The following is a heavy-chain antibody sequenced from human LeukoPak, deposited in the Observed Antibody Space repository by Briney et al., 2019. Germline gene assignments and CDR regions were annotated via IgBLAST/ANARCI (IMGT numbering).Heavy chain of an antibody. CDR3: AKGPLTEVAGTTWDY. CDR1: GFTFGDYA. CDR2: ISGSGGST. D-gene: IGHD6-19*01. V-gene: IGHV3-23*01. Sequence: GGSLRLSCTASGFTFGDYAMSWVRQAPGKGLEWVSAISGSGGSTYYADSVKGRFTISRDNSKNTLYLQMNGLRAEDTAVYYCAKGPLTEVAGTTWDYWGQGTLVTVFS. J-gene: IGHJ4*02.